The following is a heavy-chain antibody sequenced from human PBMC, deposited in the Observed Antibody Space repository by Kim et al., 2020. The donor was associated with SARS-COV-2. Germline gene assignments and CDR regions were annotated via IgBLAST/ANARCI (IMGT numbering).Heavy chain of an antibody. CDR2: ISTYNGNA. D-gene: IGHD3-22*01. Sequence: ASVKVSCKASGYTFTSYGMHWVRQAPGQGLEWMGWISTYNGNANYAQKVQGRVTMTTDTSTSTAYMDLRSLKSDDTAVYYCAREESDSNAHYYYYYYMDV. CDR1: GYTFTSYG. CDR3: AREESDSNAHYYYYYYMDV. V-gene: IGHV1-18*01. J-gene: IGHJ6*03.